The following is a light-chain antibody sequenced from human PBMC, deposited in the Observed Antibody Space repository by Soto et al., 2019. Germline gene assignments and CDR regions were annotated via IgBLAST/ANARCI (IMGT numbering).Light chain of an antibody. Sequence: EIVLTQSPGTLSLSPGERATLSCRASQSVSSSYLAWYQQKPGQAPRLLIYGASSRATGIPDRFSGSGSGTDFPLTISRLEPEDFAVYYWQQYGSSPPLTFGQGTRLEIK. J-gene: IGKJ5*01. CDR1: QSVSSSY. CDR3: QQYGSSPPLT. V-gene: IGKV3-20*01. CDR2: GAS.